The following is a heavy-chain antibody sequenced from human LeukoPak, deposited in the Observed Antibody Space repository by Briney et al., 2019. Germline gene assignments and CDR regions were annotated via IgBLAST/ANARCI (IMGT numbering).Heavy chain of an antibody. CDR1: GGSFSGYY. D-gene: IGHD2-15*01. J-gene: IGHJ5*02. V-gene: IGHV4-34*01. CDR3: ARGFEGYCSGGSCYSFWFDP. Sequence: PSETLSLTCAVYGGSFSGYYWSWIRQPPGKGLEWIGEINHSGSTNYNPSLKSRVTISVDTSKNQFSLKLSSVTAADTAVYYCARGFEGYCSGGSCYSFWFDPWGQGTLVTVSS. CDR2: INHSGST.